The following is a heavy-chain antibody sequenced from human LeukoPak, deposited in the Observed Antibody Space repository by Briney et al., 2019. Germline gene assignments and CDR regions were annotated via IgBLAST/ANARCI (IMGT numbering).Heavy chain of an antibody. D-gene: IGHD3-9*01. CDR3: ARGPNYDILTGSPRGWFDP. J-gene: IGHJ5*02. CDR2: INHSVST. CDR1: GGSFSGYY. Sequence: SETLSLTCAVYGGSFSGYYWSWIRQPPGKGLDWIGEINHSVSTNYNPSLKSRVTISVDTSKNQFSLKLSSVTAADTAVYYCARGPNYDILTGSPRGWFDPWGQGTLVTVSS. V-gene: IGHV4-34*01.